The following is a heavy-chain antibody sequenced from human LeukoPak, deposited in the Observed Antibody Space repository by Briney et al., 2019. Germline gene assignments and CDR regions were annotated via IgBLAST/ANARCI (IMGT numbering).Heavy chain of an antibody. CDR2: ISYDGSNK. V-gene: IGHV3-30*18. CDR1: GFTLSSYG. Sequence: GRSLRLSCAASGFTLSSYGTHWVRQAPGKGLEWVADISYDGSNKYYADSVKGRFTISRDNSKNTLYLQMNSLRAEDTAVYDCAKDLGVRYFDWLIPGSDYWGQGTLVTVSS. J-gene: IGHJ4*02. CDR3: AKDLGVRYFDWLIPGSDY. D-gene: IGHD3-9*01.